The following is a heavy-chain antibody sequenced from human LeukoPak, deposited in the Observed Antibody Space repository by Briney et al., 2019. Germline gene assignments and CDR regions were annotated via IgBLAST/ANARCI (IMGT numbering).Heavy chain of an antibody. CDR2: LSNSGGST. D-gene: IGHD6-13*01. J-gene: IGHJ4*02. CDR1: GFTFSSYA. Sequence: GGSLRLSCAASGFTFSSYAMNWVRQAPGKGLEWVSGLSNSGGSTYYADSVKGRFTISRDNSKNTLYLQMNSLRAEDTAVYYCAKEASSSFDCWGQGTLVTVSS. V-gene: IGHV3-23*01. CDR3: AKEASSSFDC.